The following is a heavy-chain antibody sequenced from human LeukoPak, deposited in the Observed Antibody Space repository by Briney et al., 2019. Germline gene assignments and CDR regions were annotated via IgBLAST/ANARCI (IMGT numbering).Heavy chain of an antibody. CDR3: ARDRGSGYGPPDLDY. CDR2: MSYDGSNK. Sequence: GGSLRLSCAASGFTFSSYAMHWVRQAPGKGLEWVAVMSYDGSNKYYADSVKGRFTISRDNSKNTLYLQMNSLRAEDTAVYYCARDRGSGYGPPDLDYWGQGTLVTVSS. D-gene: IGHD5-12*01. CDR1: GFTFSSYA. J-gene: IGHJ4*02. V-gene: IGHV3-30*04.